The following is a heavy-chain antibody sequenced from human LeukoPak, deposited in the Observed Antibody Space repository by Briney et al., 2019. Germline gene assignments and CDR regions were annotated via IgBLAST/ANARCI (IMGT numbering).Heavy chain of an antibody. CDR3: ARVELNYGMDV. Sequence: VASVKVSCKASGYTFTSYFMHWVRQAPGQGLEWMGIINPSGGSTSYAQKFQGRVTMTRATSTSTVYMELSSLRSEDTAVYYCARVELNYGMDVWGQGTTATVSS. J-gene: IGHJ6*02. CDR2: INPSGGST. V-gene: IGHV1-46*01. CDR1: GYTFTSYF. D-gene: IGHD1-7*01.